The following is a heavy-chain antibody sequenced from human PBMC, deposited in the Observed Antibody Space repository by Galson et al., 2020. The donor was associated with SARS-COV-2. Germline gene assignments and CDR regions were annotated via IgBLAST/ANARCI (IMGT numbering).Heavy chain of an antibody. V-gene: IGHV3-23*01. CDR3: AKEVPMTGRTDEYFQH. CDR2: IRGSGDTT. Sequence: GESLKISCAASGFTFRSCPMSWVRQAPGQGLEWVSEIRGSGDTTYYADSVKGRFTISSDTSKNTLYLQMNSLRAEDTAIYYCAKEVPMTGRTDEYFQHWGQGPLGTGSS. D-gene: IGHD3-9*01. J-gene: IGHJ1*01. CDR1: GFTFRSCP.